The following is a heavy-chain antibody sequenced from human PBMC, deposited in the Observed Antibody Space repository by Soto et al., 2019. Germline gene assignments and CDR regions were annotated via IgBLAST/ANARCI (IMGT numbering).Heavy chain of an antibody. J-gene: IGHJ4*02. V-gene: IGHV4-59*01. CDR1: GVSISTYY. Sequence: QVQLQESGPGLVKPSETLSLTCSVSGVSISTYYWSWIRQSPGKGLEWIGYIYYSGSTNYNPSLRSRVTRSVDTSNNQFSLKLSSVTAADTAVYYCASSDYFGSGRSWGQGTLVTVSS. CDR3: ASSDYFGSGRS. CDR2: IYYSGST. D-gene: IGHD3-10*01.